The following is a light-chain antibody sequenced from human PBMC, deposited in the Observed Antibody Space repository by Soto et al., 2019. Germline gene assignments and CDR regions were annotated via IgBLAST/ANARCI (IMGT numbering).Light chain of an antibody. CDR2: KAS. CDR1: QIIFSW. V-gene: IGKV1-5*03. J-gene: IGKJ4*01. CDR3: QQYNNWPLT. Sequence: DIQMTQSPSTLSASIGDRVTITCRASQIIFSWLAWYQQKPGKAPNLLIYKASSLESGVPSRFSGSGSGTEFTLTISSLQPGDFATYYCQQYNNWPLTFGGGTKVQIK.